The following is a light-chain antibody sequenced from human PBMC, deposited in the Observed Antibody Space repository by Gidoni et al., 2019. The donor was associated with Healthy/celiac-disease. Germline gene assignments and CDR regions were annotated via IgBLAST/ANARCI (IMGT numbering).Light chain of an antibody. V-gene: IGKV3-15*01. CDR1: QTLNNN. CDR2: DTS. Sequence: EIVLTQSPANLSVSPGERATLSCRASQTLNNNLAWYQQKPGQAPSLLIYDTSTRATGIPARFSGIGSGKEFTLTISSLQSEDFAVYYCQQYNNWPPYTFGQGTKLEIK. CDR3: QQYNNWPPYT. J-gene: IGKJ2*01.